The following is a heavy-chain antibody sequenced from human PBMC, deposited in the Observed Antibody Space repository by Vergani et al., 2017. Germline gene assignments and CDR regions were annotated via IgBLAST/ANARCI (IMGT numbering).Heavy chain of an antibody. V-gene: IGHV1-2*02. J-gene: IGHJ5*01. D-gene: IGHD1-26*01. CDR1: EPPFSDYN. CDR2: ISPKTGDT. CDR3: AHSWNFGRRDWFDS. Sequence: QVQLMQSGPVMKKPGASMKVSFQASEPPFSDYNIHWVRQAPGQGLQWMGWISPKTGDTDYLQRFQDRVTMTRDASTKTVYLKMTRLTSDDTAIYYCAHSWNFGRRDWFDSWGPGTLVTVSS.